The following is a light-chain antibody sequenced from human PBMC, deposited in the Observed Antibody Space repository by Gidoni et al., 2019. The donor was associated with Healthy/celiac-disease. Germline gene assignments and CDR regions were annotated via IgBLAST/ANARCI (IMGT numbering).Light chain of an antibody. Sequence: DIQMTQSPSSLSAAVGDRVTITCRASQSISSDLNWYQQRPGKAPKLLIYAASSLQSVVPSRFSGSGSGTDFTLTISSLQPEDFSSYYCQQSYSTPRTFGQXTKVEIK. CDR3: QQSYSTPRT. CDR1: QSISSD. J-gene: IGKJ1*01. CDR2: AAS. V-gene: IGKV1-39*01.